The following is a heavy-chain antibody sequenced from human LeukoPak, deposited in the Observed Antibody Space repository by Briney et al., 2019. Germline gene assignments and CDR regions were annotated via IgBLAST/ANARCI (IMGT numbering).Heavy chain of an antibody. CDR2: INHSGST. CDR3: ARGRVYYGHHDAFDI. D-gene: IGHD3-10*01. CDR1: GGSFSGYY. J-gene: IGHJ3*02. V-gene: IGHV4-34*01. Sequence: PSETLSLTCAVYGGSFSGYYWSWIRQPPGKGPEWIGEINHSGSTNYNPSLKSRVTISVDTSKNQFSLKLSSVTAADTAVYYCARGRVYYGHHDAFDIWGQGTMVTVSS.